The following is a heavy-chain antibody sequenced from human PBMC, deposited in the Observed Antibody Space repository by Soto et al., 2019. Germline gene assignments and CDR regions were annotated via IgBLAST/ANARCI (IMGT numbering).Heavy chain of an antibody. V-gene: IGHV1-18*04. CDR2: ISTYNGNT. CDR3: ARVSGIPDY. CDR1: GYTFTSYG. D-gene: IGHD5-18*01. J-gene: IGHJ4*02. Sequence: QVQLVQSGAEVKKPGASVKVSCKASGYTFTSYGISWVRQAPGQGLEWMGWISTYNGNTNYAQKLQDRVTMTTDTSTRTVYMEVRSLRSEDTDVYYCARVSGIPDYWGQGTLVTVSA.